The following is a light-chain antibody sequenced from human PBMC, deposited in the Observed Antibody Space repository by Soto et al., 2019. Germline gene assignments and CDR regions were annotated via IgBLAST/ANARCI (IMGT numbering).Light chain of an antibody. J-gene: IGKJ1*01. CDR1: QTISGW. V-gene: IGKV1-5*01. CDR3: LQYTGYDRT. Sequence: DIQMTQSPSTLSASVGDTVTITCRASQTISGWLAWYQQRPGKAPNLLIFDASTLESGVPSRFSGSGSGTTFTLTISSLQYDDFATYYCLQYTGYDRTFGQGTKVEIK. CDR2: DAS.